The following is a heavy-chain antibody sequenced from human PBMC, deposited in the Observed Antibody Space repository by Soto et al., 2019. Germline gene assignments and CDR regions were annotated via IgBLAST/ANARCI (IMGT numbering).Heavy chain of an antibody. CDR3: ARDREGDYGDFYFDY. V-gene: IGHV4-4*08. Sequence: QVQLQESGPGLLKPSETLSLTCTVPGDSIRSFFWSWIRLPPGKGLEWIGYVFHSGTTTYSPSLKSRVTMSVDTSKNQFSLKLTSVTAADTAVYYCARDREGDYGDFYFDYWGQGALVTVSS. CDR1: GDSIRSFF. CDR2: VFHSGTT. D-gene: IGHD4-17*01. J-gene: IGHJ4*02.